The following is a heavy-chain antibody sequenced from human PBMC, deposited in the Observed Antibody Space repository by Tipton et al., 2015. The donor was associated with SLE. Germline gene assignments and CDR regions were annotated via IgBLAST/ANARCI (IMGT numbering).Heavy chain of an antibody. V-gene: IGHV3-30*02. J-gene: IGHJ3*02. CDR2: IRYDGSNK. CDR3: ATREGSIVVVVADDAFDI. Sequence: SLRLSCAASGFTFSSYGMHWVRQAPGKGLEWVAFIRYDGSNKYYADSVKGRFTISRDNSKNTLYLQMSSLRSEDTAVYYCATREGSIVVVVADDAFDIWGQGTMVTVSS. CDR1: GFTFSSYG. D-gene: IGHD2-15*01.